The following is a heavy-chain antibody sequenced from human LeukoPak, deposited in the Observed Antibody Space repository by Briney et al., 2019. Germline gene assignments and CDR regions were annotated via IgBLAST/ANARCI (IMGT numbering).Heavy chain of an antibody. J-gene: IGHJ4*02. Sequence: RPWGSLRLSCAASGFTFDDYGMSWVRQAPGKGLEWVSGINWNGGSTGYADSVEGRFTISRDNAKNSLYLQMNSLRAEDTALYYRARSVGYSSSWYVGYFDYWGQGTLVTVSS. CDR1: GFTFDDYG. D-gene: IGHD6-13*01. V-gene: IGHV3-20*04. CDR3: ARSVGYSSSWYVGYFDY. CDR2: INWNGGST.